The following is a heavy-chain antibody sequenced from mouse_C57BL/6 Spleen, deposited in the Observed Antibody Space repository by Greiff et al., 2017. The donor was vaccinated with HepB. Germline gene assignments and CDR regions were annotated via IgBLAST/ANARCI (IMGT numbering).Heavy chain of an antibody. Sequence: EVQVVESGEGLVKPGGSLKLSCAASGFTFSSYAMSWVRQTPEKRLEWVAYISSGGDYIYYADTVKGRFTISRDNARNTLYLQMSSLKSEDTAMYYCTREGEYYYGSSDYAMDYWGQGTSVTVSS. D-gene: IGHD1-1*01. CDR3: TREGEYYYGSSDYAMDY. CDR1: GFTFSSYA. CDR2: ISSGGDYI. V-gene: IGHV5-9-1*02. J-gene: IGHJ4*01.